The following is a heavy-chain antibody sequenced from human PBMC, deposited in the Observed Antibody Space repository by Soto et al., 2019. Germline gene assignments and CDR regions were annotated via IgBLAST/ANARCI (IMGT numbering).Heavy chain of an antibody. CDR2: IIPLLGTA. J-gene: IGHJ4*02. CDR3: ARRVGGHDSLDS. Sequence: QVQLVQSGAEVKKPVSSVKVSCKASGGTFNNHAASWVRQAPGLGLEWLGGIIPLLGTASYAQKFQGRVTITADESTSTAYMELASLRPEDTAVYYCARRVGGHDSLDSWGQGTLVTVSS. D-gene: IGHD5-12*01. CDR1: GGTFNNHA. V-gene: IGHV1-69*01.